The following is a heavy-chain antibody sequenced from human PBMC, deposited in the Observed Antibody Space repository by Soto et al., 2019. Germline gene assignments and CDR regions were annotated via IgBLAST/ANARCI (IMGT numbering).Heavy chain of an antibody. J-gene: IGHJ1*01. D-gene: IGHD3-22*01. CDR3: ARSAFSSGYVPVGY. V-gene: IGHV4-59*01. CDR2: IFYSGST. CDR1: GGSINNSY. Sequence: QVQLQESGPGLLKPSETLSLTCTVSGGSINNSYWNWIRQFPGKGLEGMGSIFYSGSTNYNPSIKRRDTISIQSPKTQNSLKLNSVTAADTAIYSCARSAFSSGYVPVGYWGQGALVTVSS.